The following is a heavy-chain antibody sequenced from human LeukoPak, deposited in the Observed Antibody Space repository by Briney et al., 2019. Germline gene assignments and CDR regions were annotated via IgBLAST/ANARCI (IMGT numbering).Heavy chain of an antibody. CDR1: GNYW. CDR3: TRAGPRRDGYNSDY. J-gene: IGHJ4*02. Sequence: GGSLRLSCAASGNYWMHWVRQAPGKGLVWVSHINSDGSWTSYADSVKGRFTISKDNAKNTVYLQMNSLRAEDTAVYYCTRAGPRRDGYNSDYWGQGTLVTVSS. CDR2: INSDGSWT. V-gene: IGHV3-74*01. D-gene: IGHD5-24*01.